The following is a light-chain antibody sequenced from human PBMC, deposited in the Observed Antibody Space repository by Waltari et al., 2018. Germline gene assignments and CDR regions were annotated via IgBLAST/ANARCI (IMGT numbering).Light chain of an antibody. V-gene: IGKV3-11*01. CDR3: QQRASWPPRYS. CDR1: QTLSSY. Sequence: EIVLTQSPATLSLSPGDRANLSCRASQTLSSYVSWYQQRPGQAPRLFIYDASKRATGIPARFSGSGSVADFTLTISDLEPEDSAVYYCQQRASWPPRYSFGQGTKLEIK. CDR2: DAS. J-gene: IGKJ2*03.